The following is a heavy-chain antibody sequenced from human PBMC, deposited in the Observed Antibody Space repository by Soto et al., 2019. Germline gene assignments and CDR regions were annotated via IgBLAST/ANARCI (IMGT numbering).Heavy chain of an antibody. V-gene: IGHV1-69*12. CDR3: ARGNHRWLQLGYFDL. J-gene: IGHJ2*01. D-gene: IGHD5-12*01. CDR2: IIPIFGTA. CDR1: GGTFSSYT. Sequence: QVQLVQSGAEVKKPGSSVTVSCKASGGTFSSYTISWVRQAPGQGLEWMGGIIPIFGTANYAQKFQGRVTITAEESTSTAYMEWSSLRSEDTAVYYCARGNHRWLQLGYFDLWGRGTLVTVSS.